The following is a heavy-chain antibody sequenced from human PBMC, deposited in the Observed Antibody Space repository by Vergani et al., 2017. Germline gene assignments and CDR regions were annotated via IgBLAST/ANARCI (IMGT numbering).Heavy chain of an antibody. D-gene: IGHD6-19*01. V-gene: IGHV1-69*04. J-gene: IGHJ6*03. CDR2: IIPILGIA. Sequence: QVPLVQSGAEVKKPGSSVKVSCKASGGTFSSYANSWVRQAPGQGLEWMGRIIPILGIANYAQKFQGRVTITADKSTSTAYMELSSLRSEDTAVYYCASDPGVIAVAGKNYYGYYMDVWGKGTTVTVSS. CDR1: GGTFSSYA. CDR3: ASDPGVIAVAGKNYYGYYMDV.